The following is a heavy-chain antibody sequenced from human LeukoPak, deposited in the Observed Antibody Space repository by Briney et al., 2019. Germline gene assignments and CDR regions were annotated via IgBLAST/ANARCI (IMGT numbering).Heavy chain of an antibody. V-gene: IGHV7-4-1*02. J-gene: IGHJ4*02. CDR2: IDTTTGNP. CDR3: VRGTPTPGMDY. D-gene: IGHD3-10*01. Sequence: ASVRVSCKASGYPFSAHFLNWVQQAPGQGLEWMGNIDTTTGNPRYAQDFTGRFVFSLDTPVSTAYLQITSLKADDTAAYYCVRGTPTPGMDYWGQGTQVTVSS. CDR1: GYPFSAHF.